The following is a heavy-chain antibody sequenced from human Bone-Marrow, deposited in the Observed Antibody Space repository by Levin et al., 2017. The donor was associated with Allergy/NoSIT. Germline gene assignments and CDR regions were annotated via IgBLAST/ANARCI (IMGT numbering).Heavy chain of an antibody. J-gene: IGHJ4*02. CDR2: IYPGDSDT. D-gene: IGHD6-6*01. Sequence: RGESLKISCKGSGYSFTSYWIGWVRQMPGKGLEWMGIIYPGDSDTRYSPSFQGQVTISADKSISTAYLQWSSLKASDTAMYYCARVAARFLETYYFDYWGQGTLVTVSS. CDR3: ARVAARFLETYYFDY. V-gene: IGHV5-51*01. CDR1: GYSFTSYW.